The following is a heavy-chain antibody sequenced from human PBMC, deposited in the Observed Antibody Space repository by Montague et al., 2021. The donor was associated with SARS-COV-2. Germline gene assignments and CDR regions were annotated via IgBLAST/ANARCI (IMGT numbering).Heavy chain of an antibody. J-gene: IGHJ3*01. Sequence: SETLSLTCSVSGASISNYYWSWIRQPPGRRLEWIGYISYSGSTNYNPSLKSRVTISVDTSKSQFSLQLSSVTAADTAVYYCAGDPPPSPPDARDFRGQGTVVTVSS. CDR1: GASISNYY. CDR3: AGDPPPSPPDARDF. V-gene: IGHV4-59*13. CDR2: ISYSGST.